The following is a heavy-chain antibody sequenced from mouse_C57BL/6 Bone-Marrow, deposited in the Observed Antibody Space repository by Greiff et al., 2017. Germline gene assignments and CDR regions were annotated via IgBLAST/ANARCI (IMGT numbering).Heavy chain of an antibody. CDR2: IYPCSGST. D-gene: IGHD2-5*01. CDR1: GYTFTSYW. J-gene: IGHJ3*01. V-gene: IGHV1-55*01. CDR3: ARAGYYSIFAY. Sequence: HVQLQQPGAELVKPGASVKMSCKASGYTFTSYWITLVKQRPGQGLEWIGDIYPCSGSTNYNEKFKSKAPLTVDTSSSTAYMQLSSLTSEDSAVYYCARAGYYSIFAYWGQVTLVTVSA.